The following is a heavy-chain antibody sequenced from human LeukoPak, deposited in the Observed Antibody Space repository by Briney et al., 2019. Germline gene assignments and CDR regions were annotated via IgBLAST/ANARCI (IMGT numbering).Heavy chain of an antibody. Sequence: PSETLSLTCAVYGGSFSGYYWSWIRQPPGKGLEWIGEINHSGSTNYNPSLKSRVTISVDTSKNQFYLMLSSVTAADAAVYYCVRGLYDSTTYRAFHIWGQGTMVTVSS. J-gene: IGHJ3*02. CDR2: INHSGST. D-gene: IGHD2/OR15-2a*01. CDR3: VRGLYDSTTYRAFHI. V-gene: IGHV4-34*01. CDR1: GGSFSGYY.